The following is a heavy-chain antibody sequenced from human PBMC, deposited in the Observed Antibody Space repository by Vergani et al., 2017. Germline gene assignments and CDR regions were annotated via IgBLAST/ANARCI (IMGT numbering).Heavy chain of an antibody. CDR1: GFTFTNAW. Sequence: VQLVESGGGLVKPGGSLRVSCVVSGFTFTNAWMSWVRQAPGNGLEWVGHIKSKTDGGTTDYGAPVKGRFTISRDDSKNTLYLQMNSLKTEDTAVYYCTTSRQLDDYWGQGTLVTVSS. CDR2: IKSKTDGGTT. D-gene: IGHD1-1*01. CDR3: TTSRQLDDY. J-gene: IGHJ4*02. V-gene: IGHV3-15*01.